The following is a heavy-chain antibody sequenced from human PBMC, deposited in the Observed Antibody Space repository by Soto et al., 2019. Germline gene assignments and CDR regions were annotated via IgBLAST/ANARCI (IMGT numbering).Heavy chain of an antibody. J-gene: IGHJ6*02. CDR2: IHYSGST. CDR3: AREGQGGSGLYYYYSGIDV. D-gene: IGHD3-16*01. Sequence: QHPGKGLEWIGYIHYSGSTYYNPSLKSRVTISVDTSKNQFSLKLSSVTAADTAVYYCAREGQGGSGLYYYYSGIDVCGEGTTVTVPS. V-gene: IGHV4-31*02.